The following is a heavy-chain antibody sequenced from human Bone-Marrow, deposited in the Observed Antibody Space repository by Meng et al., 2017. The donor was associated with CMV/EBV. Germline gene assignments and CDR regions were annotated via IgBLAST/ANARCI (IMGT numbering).Heavy chain of an antibody. CDR1: GFTFDDYA. D-gene: IGHD3-3*01. CDR3: AKAYYDFWSGYYMDV. CDR2: ISWSSGSI. J-gene: IGHJ6*02. Sequence: GGSLRLSCAASGFTFDDYAMHWVRQAPGKGLEWVSGISWSSGSIGYADSVKGRFTISRDNAKNSLYLQMNSLRAEDTALYYCAKAYYDFWSGYYMDVWGQGTTVTVSS. V-gene: IGHV3-9*01.